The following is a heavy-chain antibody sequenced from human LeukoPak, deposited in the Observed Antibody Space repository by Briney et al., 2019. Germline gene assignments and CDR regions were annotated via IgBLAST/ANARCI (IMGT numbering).Heavy chain of an antibody. CDR1: GYTFTGYY. CDR2: INPSSGGT. Sequence: EASVKVSCKASGYTFTGYYMHWVRQAPGQGLEWMGWINPSSGGTNYAQKFQGRVTMTRDTSISTAYMELSRLRSDDTAVYYCARELNSSGYYYWGQGTLVTVSS. J-gene: IGHJ4*02. V-gene: IGHV1-2*02. D-gene: IGHD3-22*01. CDR3: ARELNSSGYYY.